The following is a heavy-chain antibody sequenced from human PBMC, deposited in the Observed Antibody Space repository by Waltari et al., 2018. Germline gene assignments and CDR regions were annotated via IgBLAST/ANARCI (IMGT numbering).Heavy chain of an antibody. V-gene: IGHV3-21*06. CDR2: ITIGIGYI. Sequence: EVQLVESGGGLVKPGGSLRLSCAASGFTFSNYNMNWVRQAPGKGLECVSSITIGIGYIHYADSVKGRFTISRDNAKNSLYLQMNSRRADDTAVYFCARDDTSGWEDYWGQGTLVTVSS. J-gene: IGHJ4*02. D-gene: IGHD6-19*01. CDR1: GFTFSNYN. CDR3: ARDDTSGWEDY.